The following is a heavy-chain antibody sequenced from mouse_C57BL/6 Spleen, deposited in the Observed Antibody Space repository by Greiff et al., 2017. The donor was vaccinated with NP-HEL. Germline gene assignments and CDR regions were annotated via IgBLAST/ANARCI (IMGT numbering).Heavy chain of an antibody. J-gene: IGHJ1*03. CDR1: GYSITSGYY. V-gene: IGHV3-6*01. CDR2: ISYDGSN. Sequence: EVKLQESGPGLVKPSQSLSLTCSVTGYSITSGYYWNWIRQFPGNKLEWMGYISYDGSNNYNPSLKNRISITRDTSKNQFFLKLNSVTTEDTATYYCARFPITTVVYWYFDVWGTGTTVTVSS. CDR3: ARFPITTVVYWYFDV. D-gene: IGHD1-1*01.